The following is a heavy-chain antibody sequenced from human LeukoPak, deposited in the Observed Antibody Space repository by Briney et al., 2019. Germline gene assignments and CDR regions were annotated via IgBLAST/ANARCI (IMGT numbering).Heavy chain of an antibody. Sequence: GGSLRLSCAASGFTFSSYSMSWVRQAPGKGLEWVAGLGRTGENKYYADSVKGRFTISRDNSKDTVSLQMNSLRAEDSAIYYCVKDRPCDTCMDVWGQGTTVTVSS. CDR1: GFTFSSYS. D-gene: IGHD2-2*02. CDR3: VKDRPCDTCMDV. J-gene: IGHJ6*02. CDR2: LGRTGENK. V-gene: IGHV3-23*01.